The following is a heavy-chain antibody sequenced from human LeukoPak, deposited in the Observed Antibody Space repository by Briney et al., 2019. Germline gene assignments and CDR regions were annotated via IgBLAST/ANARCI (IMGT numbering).Heavy chain of an antibody. CDR3: ARERNVDTAMVSEFDY. CDR1: GYTFTSYG. D-gene: IGHD5-18*01. Sequence: GASVKVSCKASGYTFTSYGISWVRQAPGQGLEWMGWISAYNGNTNYAQKLQGRVTMTTDTSTSTAYMELRRLRSDDTAVYYCARERNVDTAMVSEFDYWGQGTLVTVSS. CDR2: ISAYNGNT. J-gene: IGHJ4*02. V-gene: IGHV1-18*01.